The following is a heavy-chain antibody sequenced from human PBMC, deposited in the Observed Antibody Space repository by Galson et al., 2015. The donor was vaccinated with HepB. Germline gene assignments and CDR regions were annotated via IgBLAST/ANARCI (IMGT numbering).Heavy chain of an antibody. D-gene: IGHD3-22*01. CDR2: ISAYNRKT. CDR1: GYTFIGYG. Sequence: SVKVSCKASGYTFIGYGLSWVRQAPGQGLEWIGWISAYNRKTNYTENLQGRVSMTIDTPTSTAFMELRSLRSADTAVYYCAREGEYHDSSGPSGAWETPHEFWGQGTPVTVSS. J-gene: IGHJ4*02. V-gene: IGHV1-18*04. CDR3: AREGEYHDSSGPSGAWETPHEF.